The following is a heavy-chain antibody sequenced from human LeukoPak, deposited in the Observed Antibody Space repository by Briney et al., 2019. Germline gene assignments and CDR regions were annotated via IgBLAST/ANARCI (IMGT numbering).Heavy chain of an antibody. D-gene: IGHD5-18*01. CDR3: ARLDTAHYGMDV. CDR2: INHSGST. J-gene: IGHJ6*02. CDR1: GGSFSGYY. Sequence: SETLSLTCAVYGGSFSGYYWSWIRQPPGKGLEWIGEINHSGSTNYNPSLKSRVTISVDTSKNQFSLKLSSVTAADTAVTYCARLDTAHYGMDVWGQGTTVTVSS. V-gene: IGHV4-34*01.